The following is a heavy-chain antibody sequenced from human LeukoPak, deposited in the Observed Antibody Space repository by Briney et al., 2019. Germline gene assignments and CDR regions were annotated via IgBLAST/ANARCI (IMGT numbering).Heavy chain of an antibody. Sequence: SETLSLTCTVSGGSISSSSYYWGWIRQPPGKGLEWIGSIYYSGSTYYNPSLKSRVTISVDTSKNQFSLKLSSVTAADTAVYYCATIKYSSRWYYFDYWGQGTLVTVSS. CDR1: GGSISSSSYY. J-gene: IGHJ4*02. CDR3: ATIKYSSRWYYFDY. D-gene: IGHD6-13*01. CDR2: IYYSGST. V-gene: IGHV4-39*01.